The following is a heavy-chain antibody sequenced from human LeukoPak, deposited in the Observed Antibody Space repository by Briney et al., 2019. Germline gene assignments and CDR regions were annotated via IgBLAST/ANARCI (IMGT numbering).Heavy chain of an antibody. Sequence: SETLSLICTVSGGSISSYYWSWIRQPPGKGLEWIGYIHYSGSTNYNPSLKSRVTISVDTSKNQFSLKLSSVTAADTAVYYCASSRSIAARRPQYFQHWGQGTLVTVSS. CDR2: IHYSGST. J-gene: IGHJ1*01. D-gene: IGHD6-6*01. CDR1: GGSISSYY. CDR3: ASSRSIAARRPQYFQH. V-gene: IGHV4-59*08.